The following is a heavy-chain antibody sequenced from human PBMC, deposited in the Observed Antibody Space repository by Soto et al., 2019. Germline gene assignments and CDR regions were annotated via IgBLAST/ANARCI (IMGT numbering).Heavy chain of an antibody. J-gene: IGHJ4*02. CDR3: ARLHLGELSLAPYFDY. V-gene: IGHV1-69*02. CDR2: IIPILGIA. D-gene: IGHD3-16*02. Sequence: ASVKVSCKASGGTFSSYTISWVRQAPGQGLEWMGRIIPILGIANYAQKFQGRVTITADKSTSTAYMELSSLRSEDTAVYYCARLHLGELSLAPYFDYWGQGTLVTVSS. CDR1: GGTFSSYT.